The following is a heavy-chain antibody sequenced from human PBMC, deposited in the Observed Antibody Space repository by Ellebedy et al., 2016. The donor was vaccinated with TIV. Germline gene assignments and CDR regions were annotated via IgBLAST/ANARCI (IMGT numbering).Heavy chain of an antibody. Sequence: GESLKISXAASKFTFSRYSMNWARQAPGKGLEWVSSISSSSTYIYYADSVKGRFTISRDNTKNSLYLQMNSLRAEDTAVYYCAGPMVGVAGEIDYWGQGTLVTVSS. V-gene: IGHV3-21*06. CDR1: KFTFSRYS. D-gene: IGHD6-19*01. CDR2: ISSSSTYI. CDR3: AGPMVGVAGEIDY. J-gene: IGHJ4*02.